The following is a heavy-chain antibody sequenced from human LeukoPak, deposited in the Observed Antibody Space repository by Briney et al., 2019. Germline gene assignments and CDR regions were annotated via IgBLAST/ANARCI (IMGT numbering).Heavy chain of an antibody. J-gene: IGHJ4*02. D-gene: IGHD5-24*01. CDR1: GGSISSSNW. CDR2: IYHSGST. V-gene: IGHV4-4*02. CDR3: ARASRDGYKYFDY. Sequence: SGTLSLTCAVSGGSISSSNWWSWVRQPPGKGLEWIGEIYHSGSTNYNPSLKSRVTISVDTSKNQFSLKLSSVTAADTAVYYCARASRDGYKYFDYWGQGTLVTVSS.